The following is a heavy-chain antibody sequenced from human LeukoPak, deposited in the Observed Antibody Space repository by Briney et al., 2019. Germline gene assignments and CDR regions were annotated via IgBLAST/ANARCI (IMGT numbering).Heavy chain of an antibody. J-gene: IGHJ4*02. CDR2: IYYSGST. Sequence: PSETLSLTCIVSGGSISSNYWSWIRQPPGKGLEWIGYIYYSGSTNYNPSLKSRVTIAVDTSKNQFSLKLSSVTAADTAAYYCARAKGGRYYFDYWGQGTLVTVSS. V-gene: IGHV4-59*01. CDR3: ARAKGGRYYFDY. D-gene: IGHD3-16*01. CDR1: GGSISSNY.